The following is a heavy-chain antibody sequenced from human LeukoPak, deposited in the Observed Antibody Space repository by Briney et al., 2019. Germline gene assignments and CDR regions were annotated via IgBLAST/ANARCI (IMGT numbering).Heavy chain of an antibody. Sequence: PGGSLRLSCAASGFTFDGYGMSWVRQAPGKGLEWVSGNADSVKGRFTISRDNAKNSLYLQMNSLRAEDTALYYCAKNQEPEYLGQGTLVTVSA. J-gene: IGHJ4*02. V-gene: IGHV3-20*04. CDR3: AKNQEPEY. CDR1: GFTFDGYG. D-gene: IGHD1-14*01.